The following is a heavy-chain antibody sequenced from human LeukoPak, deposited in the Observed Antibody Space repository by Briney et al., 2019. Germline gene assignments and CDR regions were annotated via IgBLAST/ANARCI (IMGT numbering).Heavy chain of an antibody. CDR1: GFTFSGSA. D-gene: IGHD3-3*01. J-gene: IGHJ4*02. V-gene: IGHV3-73*01. Sequence: PGGSLTLSCGASGFTFSGSAMHWVRQASGKGLEWVGRIRSKANSYATAYGAPVKGRFTISRDDSKNTAYLQMNSLKTEDTAIYYCARSTDSGYYMNWGQGTLVTVSS. CDR2: IRSKANSYAT. CDR3: ARSTDSGYYMN.